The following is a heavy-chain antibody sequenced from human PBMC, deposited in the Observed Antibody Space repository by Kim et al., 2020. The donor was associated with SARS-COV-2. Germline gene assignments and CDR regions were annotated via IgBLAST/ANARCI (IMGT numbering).Heavy chain of an antibody. CDR1: GFTFSSYG. CDR2: IWYDGSNK. CDR3: ARDRYSSGWYTTFGYYYYGKEV. J-gene: IGHJ6*02. Sequence: GGSLRLSCAASGFTFSSYGMHWVRQAPGKGLEWVAVIWYDGSNKYYADSVKGRFTISRDNSKNTLYLQMNSLRAEDTAVYYCARDRYSSGWYTTFGYYYYGKEVWGQGTTVTVSS. D-gene: IGHD6-19*01. V-gene: IGHV3-33*01.